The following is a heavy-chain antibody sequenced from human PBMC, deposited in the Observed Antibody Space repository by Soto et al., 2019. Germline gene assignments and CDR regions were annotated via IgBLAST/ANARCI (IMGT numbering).Heavy chain of an antibody. V-gene: IGHV4-39*01. CDR2: IYYSGST. CDR3: ARGLYSSSWYSSHNWFDP. D-gene: IGHD6-13*01. Sequence: PSETLSLTCTVSGGSISSSSYYWGWIRQPPGKGPEWIGSIYYSGSTYYNPSLKSRVTISVDTSKNQFSLKLSSVTAADTAVYYCARGLYSSSWYSSHNWFDPWGQGTLVTAPQ. CDR1: GGSISSSSYY. J-gene: IGHJ5*02.